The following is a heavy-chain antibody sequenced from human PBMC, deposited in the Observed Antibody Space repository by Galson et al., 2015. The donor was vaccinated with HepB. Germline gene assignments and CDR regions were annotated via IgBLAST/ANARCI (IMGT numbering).Heavy chain of an antibody. CDR1: GYTFTSYA. CDR2: INAGNGNT. J-gene: IGHJ4*02. D-gene: IGHD3-22*01. Sequence: SVKVSCKASGYTFTSYAMHWVRQAPGQRLEWMGWINAGNGNTKYSQKFQGRVTITRDKSTSTAYMELSSLRSEDTAVYYCARDRSRYYDSSGYYQFDYWGQGTLVTVSS. V-gene: IGHV1-3*01. CDR3: ARDRSRYYDSSGYYQFDY.